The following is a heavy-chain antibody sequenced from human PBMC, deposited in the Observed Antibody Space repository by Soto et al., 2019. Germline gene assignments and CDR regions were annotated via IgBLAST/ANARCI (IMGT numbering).Heavy chain of an antibody. J-gene: IGHJ4*02. CDR2: MNAGTGNT. CDR1: GYTFTRYA. Sequence: QVQLVQSGAEVKKPGASVKVSCKASGYTFTRYAVYWVRQAPGQGLEWMAWMNAGTGNTKHSQRFQGTVTISRDTSASTAYMDLSSLRSEDTAVYSCARPDYDAGLDFWGQGTLVTVSS. CDR3: ARPDYDAGLDF. D-gene: IGHD4-17*01. V-gene: IGHV1-3*01.